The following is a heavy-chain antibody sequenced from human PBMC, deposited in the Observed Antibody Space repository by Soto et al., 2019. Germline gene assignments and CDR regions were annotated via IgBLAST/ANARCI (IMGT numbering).Heavy chain of an antibody. D-gene: IGHD1-7*01. V-gene: IGHV1-69*01. CDR1: GGTFSSYA. CDR2: IIPIFGTA. Sequence: QVQLVQSGAEVKKPGSSVKVSCKASGGTFSSYAISWVRQAPGQGLEWMGGIIPIFGTANYAQKFQGRVTITADESTSTAYRELSSLRSEDTAVYYCARGRPRGLELRFVLDYWGQGTLVTVSS. J-gene: IGHJ4*02. CDR3: ARGRPRGLELRFVLDY.